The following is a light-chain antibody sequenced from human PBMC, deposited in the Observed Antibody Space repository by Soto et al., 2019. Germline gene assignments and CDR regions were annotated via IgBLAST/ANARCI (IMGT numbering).Light chain of an antibody. CDR3: QQYENYWT. CDR2: DAS. V-gene: IGKV1-5*01. CDR1: QPISSW. Sequence: DIQMTQSPPTLSASVGDRVTITCRASQPISSWLAWYHQKPGKAPKLLIYDASNLESGVPSRFSGSGSGTEFPLTNSILQPEDFGIYYCQQYENYWTFGQGTKVEIK. J-gene: IGKJ1*01.